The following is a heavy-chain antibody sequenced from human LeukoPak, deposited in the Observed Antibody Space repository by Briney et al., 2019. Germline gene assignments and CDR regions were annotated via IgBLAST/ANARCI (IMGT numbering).Heavy chain of an antibody. CDR3: ARDGHGYYYGSGMYGMDV. Sequence: SETLSLTCTVSGGSISSGGYYWSWIRQHPGKGLEWIGYIYYSGSTYYNPSLKSRVTISVDTSKNQFSLKLSSVTAADTAVYYCARDGHGYYYGSGMYGMDVWGQGTTVTVSS. V-gene: IGHV4-31*03. CDR1: GGSISSGGYY. D-gene: IGHD3-10*01. J-gene: IGHJ6*02. CDR2: IYYSGST.